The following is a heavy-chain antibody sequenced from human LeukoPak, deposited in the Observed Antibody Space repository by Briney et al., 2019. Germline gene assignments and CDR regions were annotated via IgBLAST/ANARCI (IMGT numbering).Heavy chain of an antibody. CDR2: IYHSGST. D-gene: IGHD1-14*01. Sequence: SETLSLTCTVSGGSISSGGYYWSWIRQPPGKGLEWIGYIYHSGSTYYNPSLKSRVTISVDRSKNQFSLKLSSVTAADTAVYYCARVKPDRGWHDAFDIWGQGTMVTVSS. J-gene: IGHJ3*02. V-gene: IGHV4-30-2*01. CDR3: ARVKPDRGWHDAFDI. CDR1: GGSISSGGYY.